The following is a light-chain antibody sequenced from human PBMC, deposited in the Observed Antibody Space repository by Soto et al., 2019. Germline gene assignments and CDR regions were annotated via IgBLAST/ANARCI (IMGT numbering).Light chain of an antibody. CDR1: SNDVGGYDL. V-gene: IGLV2-23*02. Sequence: QSALTHPASVSGSPGQSITISCTGTSNDVGGYDLVSWYQHLPGKAPTLIIFEVNKRPSGVSDRFSGSKSGNTASLTISALRAEDEADYSCCSFAGGAIFVFGGGTKVTVL. CDR3: CSFAGGAIFV. CDR2: EVN. J-gene: IGLJ2*01.